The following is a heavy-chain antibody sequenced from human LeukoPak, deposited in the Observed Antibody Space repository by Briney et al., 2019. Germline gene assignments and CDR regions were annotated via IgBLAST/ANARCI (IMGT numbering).Heavy chain of an antibody. CDR2: IRYDGSNK. CDR3: ARGIISYYYMDV. V-gene: IGHV3-30*02. CDR1: GFTFSSYG. D-gene: IGHD2/OR15-2a*01. Sequence: GGSLRLSCAASGFTFSSYGMHWVRQAPGKGLEWVAFIRYDGSNKYYADSVKGRFTISRDNSKNTLYLQMNSLRAEDTAVYFCARGIISYYYMDVWGKGTTVTVSS. J-gene: IGHJ6*03.